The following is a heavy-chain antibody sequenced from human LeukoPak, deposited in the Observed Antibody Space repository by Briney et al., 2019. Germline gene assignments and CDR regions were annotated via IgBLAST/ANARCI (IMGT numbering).Heavy chain of an antibody. CDR2: IGPTGFDR. J-gene: IGHJ4*02. CDR1: GLTFSTYG. Sequence: PGGSLRLSCTPSGLTFSTYGFNWVRQAPGKGLEWVASIGPTGFDRYHADSIKGRFTISRDNANNFLYLQMDSLRAEDTAVYYCATETNGRHYDYWGQGTLLTVSS. CDR3: ATETNGRHYDY. D-gene: IGHD1-14*01. V-gene: IGHV3-21*06.